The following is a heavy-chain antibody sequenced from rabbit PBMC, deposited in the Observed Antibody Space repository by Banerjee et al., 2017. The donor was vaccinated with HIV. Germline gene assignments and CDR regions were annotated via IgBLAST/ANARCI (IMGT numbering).Heavy chain of an antibody. CDR2: NNTISNSA. CDR3: ARAGYAGIGYEM. V-gene: IGHV1S45*01. CDR1: GFSLSSSYY. Sequence: QEQLVESGGGLVQPEGSLTLTCTASGFSLSSSYYMCWVRQAPGKGLEWIGCNNTISNSAYYVSWAKGRFAISKTSSTTVTLQMTSLTAADTATYFCARAGYAGIGYEMWGPGTLV. D-gene: IGHD8-1*01. J-gene: IGHJ4*01.